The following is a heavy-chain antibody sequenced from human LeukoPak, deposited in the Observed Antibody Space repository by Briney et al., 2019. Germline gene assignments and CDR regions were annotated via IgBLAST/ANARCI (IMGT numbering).Heavy chain of an antibody. V-gene: IGHV3-23*01. J-gene: IGHJ5*01. CDR1: EFTLNHYA. D-gene: IGHD3-22*01. CDR2: IGGGGDDI. Sequence: GGSLRLSCGGSEFTLNHYAMSWVRQAPGKGLEWVSSIGGGGDDIYYADSVKGRFTISRDNSKSMLYLQMDSLRVEDTAVYYCAKDLRGYDRPTDSWGQGTLVTVSS. CDR3: AKDLRGYDRPTDS.